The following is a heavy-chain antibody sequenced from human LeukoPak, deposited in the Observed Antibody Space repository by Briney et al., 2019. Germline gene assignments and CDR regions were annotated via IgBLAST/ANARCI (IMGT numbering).Heavy chain of an antibody. J-gene: IGHJ4*02. CDR1: GFTFSSYA. Sequence: GGSLRLSCAASGFTFSSYAMHWVRQAPGKGLEYVSAISSNGGSTYYADSVKGRFTISRDNSKNTLYLQMNSLRAEDTAVYYCAKDLSALWFGELLDTAFDYWGQGTLVTVSS. V-gene: IGHV3-64*04. CDR3: AKDLSALWFGELLDTAFDY. D-gene: IGHD3-10*01. CDR2: ISSNGGST.